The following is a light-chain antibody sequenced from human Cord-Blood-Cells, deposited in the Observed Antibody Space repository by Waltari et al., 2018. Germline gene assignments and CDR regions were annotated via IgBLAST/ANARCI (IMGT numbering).Light chain of an antibody. CDR1: SRDVGSYNL. J-gene: IGLJ2*01. V-gene: IGLV2-23*01. Sequence: QSALTQPASVSGSPGQSITISCTGTSRDVGSYNLVSWYQQHPGKAPKLMLYAGSKRPSGVSNLFCVSQSGNTASLTISGLQAEDEADYYCCSYAGSSTFVVFGGGTKLTVL. CDR3: CSYAGSSTFVV. CDR2: AGS.